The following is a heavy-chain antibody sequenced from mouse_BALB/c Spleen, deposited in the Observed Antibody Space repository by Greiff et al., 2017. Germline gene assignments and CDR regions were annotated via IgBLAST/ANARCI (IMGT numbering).Heavy chain of an antibody. J-gene: IGHJ1*01. D-gene: IGHD2-4*01. CDR3: ARDDYDGDWYFDV. CDR2: IDPENGNT. CDR1: GFNIKDYY. V-gene: IGHV14-1*02. Sequence: EVQLQQSGAELVRSGASVKLSCTASGFNIKDYYMHWVKQRPEQGLEWIGWIDPENGNTKYDPKFQGKATITADTSSNTAYLQLSSLTSEDTAVYYCARDDYDGDWYFDVWGAGTTVTVSS.